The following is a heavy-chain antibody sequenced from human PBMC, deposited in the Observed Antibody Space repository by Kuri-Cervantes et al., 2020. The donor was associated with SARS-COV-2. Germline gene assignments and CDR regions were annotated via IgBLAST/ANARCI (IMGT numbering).Heavy chain of an antibody. D-gene: IGHD1-26*01. CDR1: GGTFSSYA. CDR2: IIPIFDTA. CDR3: ASYAWELRLMFDY. Sequence: SVKVSCKASGGTFSSYAISWVRQAPGQGLEWMGGIIPIFDTANYAQKFQGRVTITADESTSTAYMELSSLRSEDTAVYYCASYAWELRLMFDYWGQGTLVTVSS. J-gene: IGHJ4*02. V-gene: IGHV1-69*13.